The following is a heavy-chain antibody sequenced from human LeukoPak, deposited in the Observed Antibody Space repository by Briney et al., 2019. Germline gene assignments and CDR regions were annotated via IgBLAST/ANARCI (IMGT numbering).Heavy chain of an antibody. D-gene: IGHD2-2*01. CDR1: GFTFSSYW. Sequence: PGGSLRLSCVASGFTFSSYWMSWVRQAPGKGLEWVANIKQDGSEKYYVDSVKGRFTISRDNAKNSLYLQMNSLRAEDTAVYYCAKDLVRVPAHMGHACEIWGQETMVGVSS. J-gene: IGHJ3*02. V-gene: IGHV3-7*03. CDR2: IKQDGSEK. CDR3: AKDLVRVPAHMGHACEI.